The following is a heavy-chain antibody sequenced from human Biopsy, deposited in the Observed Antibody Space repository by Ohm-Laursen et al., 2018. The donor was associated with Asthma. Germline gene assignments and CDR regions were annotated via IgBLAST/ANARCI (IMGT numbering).Heavy chain of an antibody. CDR3: ARQGYDFWSGYFDAFDI. D-gene: IGHD3-3*01. CDR1: GGSISSSSYY. J-gene: IGHJ3*02. Sequence: GTLSLTCTVSGGSISSSSYYWGWIRQPPGKGLEWIGSIYYSGSTYYNPSLKSRVPISVDTSKNQFSLKLSSVTAADTAVYYCARQGYDFWSGYFDAFDIWGQGTMVTVSS. V-gene: IGHV4-39*01. CDR2: IYYSGST.